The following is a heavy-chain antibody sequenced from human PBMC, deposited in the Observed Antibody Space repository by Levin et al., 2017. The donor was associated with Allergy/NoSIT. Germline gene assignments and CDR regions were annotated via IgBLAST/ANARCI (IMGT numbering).Heavy chain of an antibody. Sequence: ASVKVSCKASGYTFIGYYIHWVRQAPGQGLEWMGWISPNIGVTEYSQKFEGRVTMTRDTSISTAYMDLSSLRSDDTAVYYCARGITDRGRSFDYWGQGTLVTVSS. CDR1: GYTFIGYY. D-gene: IGHD1-14*01. V-gene: IGHV1-2*02. CDR2: ISPNIGVT. CDR3: ARGITDRGRSFDY. J-gene: IGHJ4*02.